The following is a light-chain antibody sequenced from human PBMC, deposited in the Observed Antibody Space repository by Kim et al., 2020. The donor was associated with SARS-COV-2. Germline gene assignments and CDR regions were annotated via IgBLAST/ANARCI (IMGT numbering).Light chain of an antibody. CDR1: QSVSSSS. Sequence: EIVLTQSPGTLSLSPGERATLSCRASQSVSSSSLGWYQQKPGQAPRLLIYGASSRATGIPDRFSGSGSGTDFTLTISRLEPEDFAVYYCQQYGSSALTFGGGTKGDIK. CDR2: GAS. V-gene: IGKV3-20*01. J-gene: IGKJ4*01. CDR3: QQYGSSALT.